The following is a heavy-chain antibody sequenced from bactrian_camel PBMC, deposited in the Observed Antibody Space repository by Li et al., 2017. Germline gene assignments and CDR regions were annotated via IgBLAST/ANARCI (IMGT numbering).Heavy chain of an antibody. CDR2: IATGSGNT. CDR1: GYTYSSRC. D-gene: IGHD2*01. J-gene: IGHJ4*01. V-gene: IGHV3S1*01. Sequence: HVQLVEAGGGSAQAGGSLRLSCAASGYTYSSRCMAWFRQAPGKEREGVARIATGSGNTYYADSVKGRFTISPGNATNTVSLQMNSLKPEDTAMYYCAANFGPYCSGPYLARRANFLGQGTQVTVS.